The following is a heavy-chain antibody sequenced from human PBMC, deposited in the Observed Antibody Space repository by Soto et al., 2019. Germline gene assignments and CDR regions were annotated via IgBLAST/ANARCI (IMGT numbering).Heavy chain of an antibody. CDR2: IWYDGSNK. CDR1: GFTFSSFG. Sequence: QQQQVESGGGVVQPGRSLRLSCAASGFTFSSFGMHWVRQAPGKGLEWVALIWYDGSNKYYADSVKGRFTISRDNSKNTLYLQMDSLRAEDTAMYYCARVDSSSTAATGFGYWGQGALVTVSS. CDR3: ARVDSSSTAATGFGY. J-gene: IGHJ4*02. V-gene: IGHV3-33*01. D-gene: IGHD6-25*01.